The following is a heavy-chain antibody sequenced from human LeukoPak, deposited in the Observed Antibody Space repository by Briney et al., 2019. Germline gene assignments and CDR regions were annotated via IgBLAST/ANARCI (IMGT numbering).Heavy chain of an antibody. CDR2: ISAYNGNT. D-gene: IGHD5-18*01. CDR1: GYTFTSYG. V-gene: IGHV1-18*01. CDR3: ARDSRSNVDTAMVTDY. J-gene: IGHJ4*02. Sequence: GASVKVSCKASGYTFTSYGISWVRQAPGQGLEWMGWISAYNGNTNYAQKLQGRVTMTTDTSTSTAYMELRSLRSDDTAVYYCARDSRSNVDTAMVTDYWGQGTLVTVSS.